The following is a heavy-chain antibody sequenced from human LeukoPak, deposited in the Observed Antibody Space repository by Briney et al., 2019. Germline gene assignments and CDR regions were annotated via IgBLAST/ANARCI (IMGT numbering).Heavy chain of an antibody. Sequence: GRSLRLSCAASGFTFDDYAMHWVRQAPGKGLEWVSGISWNSGSIGYADSVKGRFTISRDNAKNSLYLQMNSLRAEDTALYYCAKDLSRSPEYYFDYWGQGTLVTVSS. CDR2: ISWNSGSI. J-gene: IGHJ4*02. CDR1: GFTFDDYA. CDR3: AKDLSRSPEYYFDY. V-gene: IGHV3-9*01. D-gene: IGHD2/OR15-2a*01.